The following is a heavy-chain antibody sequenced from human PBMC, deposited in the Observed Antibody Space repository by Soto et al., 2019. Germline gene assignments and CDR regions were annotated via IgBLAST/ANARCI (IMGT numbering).Heavy chain of an antibody. J-gene: IGHJ4*02. CDR1: GFTFSSYG. V-gene: IGHV3-30*03. CDR2: ISYDGSNK. D-gene: IGHD6-19*01. Sequence: GGSLRLSCAASGFTFSSYGMHWVRQAPGKGLEWVAVISYDGSNKYYADSVKGRFTISRDNSKNTLYLQMNSLRAEDTAVYYCASVAVAGPDAYYFDYWGQGTLVTVSS. CDR3: ASVAVAGPDAYYFDY.